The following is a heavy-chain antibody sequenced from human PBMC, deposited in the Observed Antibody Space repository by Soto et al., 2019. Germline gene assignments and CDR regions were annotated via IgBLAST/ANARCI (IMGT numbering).Heavy chain of an antibody. V-gene: IGHV3-33*08. J-gene: IGHJ2*01. CDR2: IYDGSNK. Sequence: TSRSLRVACAAAGFIISRCGLHCVRQDQSKGLEWVAVIYDGSNKYYADSVKGRFTSSRDNPENSVYLQMDSLRAEDTAVYYCARRPNCDYTAYSRHFDLWGRGNLVTGSS. CDR3: ARRPNCDYTAYSRHFDL. D-gene: IGHD3-9*01. CDR1: GFIISRCG.